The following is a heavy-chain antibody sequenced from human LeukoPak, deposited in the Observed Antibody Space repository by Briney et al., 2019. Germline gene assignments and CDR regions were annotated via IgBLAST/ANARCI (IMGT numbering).Heavy chain of an antibody. V-gene: IGHV3-30*02. D-gene: IGHD3-3*01. J-gene: IGHJ4*02. CDR3: AKPYYDFWSGYRRGPYYFDY. CDR1: GGTFSSYG. CDR2: IRYDGSNK. Sequence: SCKASGGTFSSYGMHWVRQAPGKGLEWVAFIRYDGSNKYYADSVKGRFTISRDNSKNTLYLQMNSLRAEDTAVYYCAKPYYDFWSGYRRGPYYFDYWGQGTLVTVSS.